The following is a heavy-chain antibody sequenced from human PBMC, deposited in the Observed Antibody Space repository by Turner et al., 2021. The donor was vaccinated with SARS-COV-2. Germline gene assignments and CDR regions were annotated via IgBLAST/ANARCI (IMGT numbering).Heavy chain of an antibody. J-gene: IGHJ4*02. D-gene: IGHD5-18*01. V-gene: IGHV4-34*01. CDR3: ARGGGYSYGALDY. CDR1: GSSFSGYY. Sequence: QVQLQPWGAGVMKPAEILSPTCAVYGSSFSGYYGSWIRQPPGKGLEWIGEIDHSGTNDYNPYLRSRITISVDTSKNQFYLKLSCVTAADAAVYYCARGGGYSYGALDYWGQGTLVTVSS. CDR2: IDHSGTN.